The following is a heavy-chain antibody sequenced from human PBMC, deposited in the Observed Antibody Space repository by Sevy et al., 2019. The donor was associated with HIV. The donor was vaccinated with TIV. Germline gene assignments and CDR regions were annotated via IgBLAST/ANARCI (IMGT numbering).Heavy chain of an antibody. CDR1: GFIFSKYG. J-gene: IGHJ3*02. V-gene: IGHV3-30*02. CDR2: MRYDGSPK. CDR3: AKGLGMVQGALLSDDI. D-gene: IGHD3-10*01. Sequence: GGSLRLSCAASGFIFSKYGMHWVRQAPGKVLEWVAFMRYDGSPKYYVDSVKGRFTISRDNSKNTLYLQMNSLRADDTAVYYCAKGLGMVQGALLSDDIWGQGTMVTVSS.